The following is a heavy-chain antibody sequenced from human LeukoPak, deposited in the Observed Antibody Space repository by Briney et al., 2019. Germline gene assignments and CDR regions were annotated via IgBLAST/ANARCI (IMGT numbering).Heavy chain of an antibody. D-gene: IGHD1-20*01. CDR1: GFIFSSHG. CDR2: ISPSGDIT. V-gene: IGHV3-23*01. Sequence: GGSLRLSCAASGFIFSSHGMNWVRQAPGKGLEWLSGISPSGDITYYADSVKGRFTISRDNSKNTLYLQMGSLRAEDMAVYYCARDRHDGNWNDLRFDPWGQGTLVTVSS. CDR3: ARDRHDGNWNDLRFDP. J-gene: IGHJ5*02.